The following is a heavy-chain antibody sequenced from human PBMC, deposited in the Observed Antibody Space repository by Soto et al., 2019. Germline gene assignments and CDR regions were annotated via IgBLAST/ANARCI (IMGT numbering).Heavy chain of an antibody. V-gene: IGHV1-18*01. J-gene: IGHJ4*02. CDR2: ISAYNGNT. Sequence: ASVKGSCKAAGSAFTCYGSSWWRQAPGQGLEWMGWISAYNGNTNYAQKLQGRVTMTTDTSTSTAYMELRSLRSDDTAVYYCARDRDSSFDYWGQGTLVTVS. CDR3: ARDRDSSFDY. CDR1: GSAFTCYG. D-gene: IGHD5-18*01.